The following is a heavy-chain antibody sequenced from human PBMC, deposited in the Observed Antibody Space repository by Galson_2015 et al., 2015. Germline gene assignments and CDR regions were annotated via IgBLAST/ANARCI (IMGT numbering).Heavy chain of an antibody. CDR1: GFTFSSYA. CDR2: ISGSGGST. CDR3: AKVGPSIVVVPAALSTADYFDY. V-gene: IGHV3-23*01. J-gene: IGHJ4*02. Sequence: SLRLSCAASGFTFSSYAMSWVRQAPGKGLEWVSAISGSGGSTYYADSVKGRFTISRDNSKNTLYLQMNSLRAEDTAVYYCAKVGPSIVVVPAALSTADYFDYWGQGTLVTVSS. D-gene: IGHD2-2*01.